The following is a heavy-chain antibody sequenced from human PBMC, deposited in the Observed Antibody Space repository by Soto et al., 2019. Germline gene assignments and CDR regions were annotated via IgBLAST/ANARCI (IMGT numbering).Heavy chain of an antibody. D-gene: IGHD2-15*01. J-gene: IGHJ5*02. V-gene: IGHV3-7*01. Sequence: GGSLRLSCAASGFTFSSYWMSWVRQAPGKGLEWVANIKQDGSEKYYVDSVKGRFTISRDNAKNSLYLQMNSLRAEDTAVYYCAREVVVVAATREVNWFDPWGQGTLVTVSS. CDR1: GFTFSSYW. CDR2: IKQDGSEK. CDR3: AREVVVVAATREVNWFDP.